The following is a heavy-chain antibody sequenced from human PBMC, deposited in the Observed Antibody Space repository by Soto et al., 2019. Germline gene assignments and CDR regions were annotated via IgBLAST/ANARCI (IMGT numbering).Heavy chain of an antibody. J-gene: IGHJ4*02. Sequence: DVQLVESGGGLVQPGGSLRLACVASGFTFSTYSMNWVRQAPGKGLEWISFISSGGSMIHYAGSVKGRFTISRDNGENSMYLQMTRLRDDDTAVYYCARDGRWFGELETWGQGTLVAVSS. CDR2: ISSGGSMI. V-gene: IGHV3-48*02. CDR1: GFTFSTYS. D-gene: IGHD3-10*01. CDR3: ARDGRWFGELET.